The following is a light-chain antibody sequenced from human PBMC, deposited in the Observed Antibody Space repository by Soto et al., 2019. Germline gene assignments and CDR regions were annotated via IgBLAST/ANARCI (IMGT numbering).Light chain of an antibody. V-gene: IGKV3-15*01. Sequence: EIVMTQSPATLSVSPGERATLSCRASKSVSGNLAWYKQKPGQAPRLLIYGASTRATGIPARFSGGGSGTEFTLTISSLQSEDFVVYFCQQYHDWPFTFGPGTKVDIK. J-gene: IGKJ3*01. CDR3: QQYHDWPFT. CDR1: KSVSGN. CDR2: GAS.